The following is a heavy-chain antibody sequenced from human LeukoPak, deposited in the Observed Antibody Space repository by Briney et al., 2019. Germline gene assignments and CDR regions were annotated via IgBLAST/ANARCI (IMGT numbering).Heavy chain of an antibody. CDR1: GGTFSSYA. CDR2: IIPIFGTA. Sequence: SVKVSCKASGGTFSSYAISWVRQAPGQGLEWKGRIIPIFGTANYAQKFQGRVTITTDESTSTAYMELSSLRSEDTAVYYCAREDVVKTGAFYIWGQGTMVTVSS. J-gene: IGHJ3*02. CDR3: AREDVVKTGAFYI. V-gene: IGHV1-69*05. D-gene: IGHD1-14*01.